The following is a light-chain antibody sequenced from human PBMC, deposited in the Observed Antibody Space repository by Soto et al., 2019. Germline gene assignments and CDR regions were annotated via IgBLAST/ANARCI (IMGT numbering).Light chain of an antibody. Sequence: EIVLTQSPGTLSLSPGETATLSCRASQSINNYFLAWHQQRPGQAPRLLIFRASQRASGIPDRFRGSGSGTDFTLTITRLEPEDFAVYYCLQYTNAPRTFGQGTKVEIK. J-gene: IGKJ1*01. CDR2: RAS. V-gene: IGKV3-20*01. CDR1: QSINNYF. CDR3: LQYTNAPRT.